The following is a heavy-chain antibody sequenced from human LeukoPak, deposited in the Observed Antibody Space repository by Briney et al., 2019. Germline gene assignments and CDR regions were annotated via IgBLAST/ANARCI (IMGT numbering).Heavy chain of an antibody. CDR3: ARTLVVIPDY. V-gene: IGHV3-7*01. D-gene: IGHD3-22*01. CDR1: GFTFTNYW. Sequence: GGSLRLSCAASGFTFTNYWMSWVRQAPGKGLELVANIKQDRSEKYYVDSVKGRFTISRDNAKNTLYLQMNSLRAEDTAVYYCARTLVVIPDYWGQGTLVTISS. CDR2: IKQDRSEK. J-gene: IGHJ4*02.